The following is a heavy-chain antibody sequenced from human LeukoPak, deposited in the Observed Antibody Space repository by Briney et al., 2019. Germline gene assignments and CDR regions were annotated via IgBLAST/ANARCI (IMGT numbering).Heavy chain of an antibody. CDR2: IYYSGST. D-gene: IGHD3-22*01. CDR3: ARVHYDSSGQWGLLDI. CDR1: GGSISSGNYY. Sequence: SETLSLTCTVSGGSISSGNYYWSWIRQPPGKGLEWIGYIYYSGSTNYNPSLKSRVTISVDTSKNQFSLKLSSVTAADTAVYYCARVHYDSSGQWGLLDIWGQGTMVTVSS. V-gene: IGHV4-61*01. J-gene: IGHJ3*02.